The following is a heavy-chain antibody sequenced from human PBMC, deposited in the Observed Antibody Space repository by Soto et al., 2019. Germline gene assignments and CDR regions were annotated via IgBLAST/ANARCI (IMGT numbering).Heavy chain of an antibody. J-gene: IGHJ4*02. CDR1: GTRFSNYV. CDR3: AREGRGKKAGYNGLVSLGY. Sequence: QVQLVQSGAEVKTPGSSLKVSCTVSGTRFSNYVISWVRQAPGQGLERLGRIIPIFNTTQYPQKLQGRVTITADKSTNTASLELSSLRFDDTAVYYCAREGRGKKAGYNGLVSLGYWGQGTPVTVSS. CDR2: IIPIFNTT. D-gene: IGHD2-2*02. V-gene: IGHV1-69*06.